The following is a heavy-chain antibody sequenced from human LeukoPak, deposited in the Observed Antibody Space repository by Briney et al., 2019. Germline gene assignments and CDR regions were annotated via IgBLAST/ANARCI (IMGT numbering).Heavy chain of an antibody. CDR1: GFTFSSDA. Sequence: GGSLRLSCAASGFTFSSDAMSWVRQAPGKGLGWVSAISGSGGSTYYADSVKGRFTISRDNSKNTLYLQMNSLRAEDTAVYYCARLDDYAFAFDYWGPGTLVTVSS. D-gene: IGHD4-17*01. CDR3: ARLDDYAFAFDY. V-gene: IGHV3-23*01. CDR2: ISGSGGST. J-gene: IGHJ4*02.